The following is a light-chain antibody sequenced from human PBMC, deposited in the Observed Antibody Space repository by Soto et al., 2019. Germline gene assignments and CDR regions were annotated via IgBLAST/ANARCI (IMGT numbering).Light chain of an antibody. V-gene: IGKV3-20*01. CDR3: QQYGSSPRFT. J-gene: IGKJ3*01. CDR2: DAS. Sequence: EIVLTQSPGALSLSPGERATLSCRSSQSVSSSYLAWYQQKPGQAPRLLIYDASNRATGIPARFSGSGSGTEFSLTISRLEPEDFAVYYCQQYGSSPRFTFGPGTKVDIK. CDR1: QSVSSSY.